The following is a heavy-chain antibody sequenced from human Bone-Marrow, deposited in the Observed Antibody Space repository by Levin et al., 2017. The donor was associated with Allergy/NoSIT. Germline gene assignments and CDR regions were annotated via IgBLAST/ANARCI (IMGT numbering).Heavy chain of an antibody. Sequence: GGSLRLSCAASGFTFSIYAMTWVHQAPGKGLEWVSGITGSGGKTYYADYVKGRFTISRDNSKNTLYLQMNSLRAEDTAVYYCAKCRSYYDILSGSEYFQDWGQGTLVTVSS. J-gene: IGHJ1*01. CDR1: GFTFSIYA. CDR2: ITGSGGKT. V-gene: IGHV3-23*01. D-gene: IGHD3-9*01. CDR3: AKCRSYYDILSGSEYFQD.